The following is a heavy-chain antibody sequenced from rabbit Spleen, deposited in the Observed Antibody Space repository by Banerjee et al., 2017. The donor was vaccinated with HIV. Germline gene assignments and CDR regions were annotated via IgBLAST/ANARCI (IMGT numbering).Heavy chain of an antibody. V-gene: IGHV1S45*01. J-gene: IGHJ3*01. CDR2: IYTGNGHL. CDR3: ARAIVPWLGLTRLDL. Sequence: QEQLVESGGGLVQPGGSLKLSCKASGFDFSHYGVSWVRQAPGKGLEWIGCIYTGNGHLHYASWAKGRFTISITSSTTVTLQMTSLTVADTATYFCARAIVPWLGLTRLDLWGPGTLVTVS. CDR1: GFDFSHYG. D-gene: IGHD4-1*01.